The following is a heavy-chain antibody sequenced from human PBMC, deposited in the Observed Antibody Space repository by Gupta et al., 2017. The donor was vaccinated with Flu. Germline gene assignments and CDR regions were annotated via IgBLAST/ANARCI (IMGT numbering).Heavy chain of an antibody. J-gene: IGHJ4*02. CDR2: IYPGDSDT. V-gene: IGHV5-51*03. CDR3: ARLLTPKVETTVTTLDY. CDR1: GYSFTSYW. D-gene: IGHD4-17*01. Sequence: EVPLVQSGAEVKKPGESLKISCKGSGYSFTSYWIGWVRQMPGKGLEWMGIIYPGDSDTRYSPSFQGQVTISADKSISTAYLQWSSLKASDTAMYYCARLLTPKVETTVTTLDYWGQGTLVTVSS.